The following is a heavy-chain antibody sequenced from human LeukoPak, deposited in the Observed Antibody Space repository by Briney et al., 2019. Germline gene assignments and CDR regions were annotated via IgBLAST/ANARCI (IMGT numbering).Heavy chain of an antibody. CDR3: ARVGGYSYGDAFDI. CDR2: INHSGST. D-gene: IGHD5-18*01. Sequence: SETLSLTCAVYVGSFSGYYWSWIRKPPGKGLEWIGEINHSGSTNYNPPLKSRVTISVDTSKNQFSLKLSPVAAADTAVYYCARVGGYSYGDAFDIWGQGTMVTVSS. CDR1: VGSFSGYY. V-gene: IGHV4-34*01. J-gene: IGHJ3*02.